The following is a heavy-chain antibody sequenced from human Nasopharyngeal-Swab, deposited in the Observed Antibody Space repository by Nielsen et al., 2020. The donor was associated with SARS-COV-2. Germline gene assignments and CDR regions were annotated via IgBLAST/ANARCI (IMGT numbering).Heavy chain of an antibody. J-gene: IGHJ4*02. CDR2: ITWNGGV. Sequence: SLKISCAASGFTYDDYAMHWVRQAPGKGLEWVSGITWNGGVGYTDSVRGRFTISRDNARNSLYLQMDSLRAEDTALYFCAKARRTDTYGFECFDHWGQGTLVTVSS. D-gene: IGHD5-18*01. CDR1: GFTYDDYA. CDR3: AKARRTDTYGFECFDH. V-gene: IGHV3-9*01.